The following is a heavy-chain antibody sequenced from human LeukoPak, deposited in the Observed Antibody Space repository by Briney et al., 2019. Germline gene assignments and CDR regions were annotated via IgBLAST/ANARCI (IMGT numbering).Heavy chain of an antibody. V-gene: IGHV3-23*01. J-gene: IGHJ4*02. D-gene: IGHD1-26*01. CDR2: FSVGGGST. CDR1: GFTFSSYA. CDR3: AKLGTGRPAATGIVGATRATYYFDY. Sequence: PGGSLRLSCAASGFTFSSYAMSWVRQAPGKGLEWVSTFSVGGGSTYYADSVKGRFTISRDNSKNTLYLQMNSLRAEDTAVYYCAKLGTGRPAATGIVGATRATYYFDYWGQGTLVTVSS.